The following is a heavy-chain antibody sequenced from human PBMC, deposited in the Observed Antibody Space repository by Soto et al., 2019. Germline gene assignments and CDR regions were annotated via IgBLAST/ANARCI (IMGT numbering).Heavy chain of an antibody. V-gene: IGHV3-7*01. CDR1: GFTLSSCW. J-gene: IGHJ3*02. CDR2: RREDGKEI. CDR3: GTDRWGGAFDI. D-gene: IGHD3-10*01. Sequence: WESLSLSCAASGFTLSSCWMAWVRQPQGKGLEFVANRREDGKEINYVDSVKGRLTISRDNAKNSLFLQMNSLRDDDTAVYYCGTDRWGGAFDIGGQGTMVTVSS.